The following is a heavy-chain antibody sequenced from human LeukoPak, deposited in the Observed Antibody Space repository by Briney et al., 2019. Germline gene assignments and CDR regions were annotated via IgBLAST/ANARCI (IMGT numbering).Heavy chain of an antibody. V-gene: IGHV3-11*01. Sequence: KTGGSLRLSCAASGFTFSDYYMSWIRQAPGKGLEWVSYISSSGSTIYYADSVKGRFTISRDNAKNSLYLQMNSLRAEDTAVYYCARARLITYYYDSSGPDYWGQGTLVTVSS. CDR3: ARARLITYYYDSSGPDY. CDR1: GFTFSDYY. CDR2: ISSSGSTI. D-gene: IGHD3-22*01. J-gene: IGHJ4*02.